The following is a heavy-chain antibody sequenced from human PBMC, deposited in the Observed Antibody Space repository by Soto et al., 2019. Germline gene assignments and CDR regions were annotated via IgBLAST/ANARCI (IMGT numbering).Heavy chain of an antibody. V-gene: IGHV3-33*01. CDR1: GFTFSSYG. D-gene: IGHD2-15*01. Sequence: GGSLRLSCAASGFTFSSYGMHWVRQAPGKGLEWVAVIWYDGSNKYYADSVKGRFTISRDNSKNTLYLQMNSLRAEDTAVYYCARGPPIVVVAATPGGVDMDVWGKGTTVTVSS. J-gene: IGHJ6*03. CDR2: IWYDGSNK. CDR3: ARGPPIVVVAATPGGVDMDV.